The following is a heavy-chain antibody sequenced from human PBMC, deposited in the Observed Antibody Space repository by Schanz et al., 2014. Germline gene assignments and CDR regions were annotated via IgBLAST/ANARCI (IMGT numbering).Heavy chain of an antibody. J-gene: IGHJ4*02. D-gene: IGHD3-3*01. CDR3: ARGSGTFDS. CDR2: ISGTGSTP. V-gene: IGHV3-23*04. CDR1: RLTFANED. Sequence: VELVESGGGVVQPGRSLRLSCAASRLTFANEDIHWVRQAPGKGLDWVSIISGTGSTPYYADSVKGRFTISRDNSDNTLYLQMNNLRAEDTAVYYCARGSGTFDSWGQGTLVTVSS.